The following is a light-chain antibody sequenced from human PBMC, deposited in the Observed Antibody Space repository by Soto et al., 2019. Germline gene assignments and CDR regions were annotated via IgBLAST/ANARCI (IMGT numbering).Light chain of an antibody. V-gene: IGKV1-12*01. Sequence: DIPLTQSPSSVSASVGDRATLTCRASQGISNWLAWYQQKPGKAPKLLISAASTLQGGVPSRFSGSFSGTDFTLTITSLQAEDFAAYFCQQAYSLPVTFGQGTKLEIK. CDR2: AAS. CDR3: QQAYSLPVT. CDR1: QGISNW. J-gene: IGKJ2*01.